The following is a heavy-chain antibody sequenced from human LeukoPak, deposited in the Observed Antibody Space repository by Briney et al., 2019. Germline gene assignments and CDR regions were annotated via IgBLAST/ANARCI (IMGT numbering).Heavy chain of an antibody. CDR3: AKGSDLWFGET. J-gene: IGHJ4*02. CDR1: RFTFSSYA. D-gene: IGHD3-10*01. Sequence: GGSLRHSCAPSRFTFSSYAMSWVRQAPGKGLEWVSVISGGGDRTYYADSVKGRFTISRDNSKNTLYLQMNSLRAEDSAVFYCAKGSDLWFGETWGQGTLVTVSS. CDR2: ISGGGDRT. V-gene: IGHV3-23*01.